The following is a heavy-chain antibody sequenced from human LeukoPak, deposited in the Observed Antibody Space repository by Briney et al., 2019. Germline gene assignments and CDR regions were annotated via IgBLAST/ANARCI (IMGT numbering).Heavy chain of an antibody. V-gene: IGHV3-23*01. J-gene: IGHJ4*02. CDR3: ANGALNYGDYQPIDY. D-gene: IGHD4-17*01. Sequence: PGGSLRLSCADSGFTFSNYAMSWVRQAPGKGLEWVSAISGSGGSTYYADSVKGRFTISRDNSKNTLYLQMNSLRAEDTAVYYCANGALNYGDYQPIDYWGQGTLVTVSS. CDR2: ISGSGGST. CDR1: GFTFSNYA.